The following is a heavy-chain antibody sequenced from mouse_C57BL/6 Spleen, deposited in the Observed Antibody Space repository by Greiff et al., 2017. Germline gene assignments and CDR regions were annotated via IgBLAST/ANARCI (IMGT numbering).Heavy chain of an antibody. V-gene: IGHV1-64*01. CDR2: IHPNSGST. CDR3: GSWYYDMGC. CDR1: GYTFTSYW. J-gene: IGHJ4*01. D-gene: IGHD1-1*01. Sequence: VQLQQPGAELVKPGASVKLSCKASGYTFTSYWMHWVKQRPGQGLEWIGRIHPNSGSTNYNEKFKSKATLTEDKSSSTAYMQLSSLTSEDSAVYYCGSWYYDMGCWGKGTTVTVAS.